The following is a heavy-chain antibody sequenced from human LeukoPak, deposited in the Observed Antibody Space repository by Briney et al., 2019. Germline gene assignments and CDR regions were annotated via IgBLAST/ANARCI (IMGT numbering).Heavy chain of an antibody. J-gene: IGHJ6*03. V-gene: IGHV4-4*07. CDR3: AGLSSSSRYYYYMDV. Sequence: SETLSLTCTVSGGSISSYYWSWIRQPAGKGLEWIGRIYISGSTNYNPSLKSRVTMSVDTSKNQFSLKLSSVTAADTAVYYCAGLSSSSRYYYYMDVWGKGTTVTVSS. CDR1: GGSISSYY. D-gene: IGHD6-6*01. CDR2: IYISGST.